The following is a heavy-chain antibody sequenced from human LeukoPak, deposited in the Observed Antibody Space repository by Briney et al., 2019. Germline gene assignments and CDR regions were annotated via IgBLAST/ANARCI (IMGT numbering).Heavy chain of an antibody. V-gene: IGHV3-11*03. CDR2: ISSTSVYT. J-gene: IGHJ4*02. Sequence: PGGSLRLSCAASGFTFSDYYMSWIRQAPGKGLEWVSYISSTSVYTNYADSVKVRFTISRDNARSALYLQMNSLRVEDTAVYYCASGRNTVIEDSSGQGTPVTVSS. CDR3: ASGRNTVIEDS. D-gene: IGHD5-18*01. CDR1: GFTFSDYY.